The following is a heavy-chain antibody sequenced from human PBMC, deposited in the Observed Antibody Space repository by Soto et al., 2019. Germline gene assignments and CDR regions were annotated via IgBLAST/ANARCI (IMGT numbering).Heavy chain of an antibody. V-gene: IGHV1-24*01. CDR2: FDPEDGET. D-gene: IGHD4-17*01. Sequence: QVQLVQSGAEVKKPGASVKVSCKVSGYTLTELSMHWVRQAPGKGLEWMGGFDPEDGETICAQKFQGRVTMTEDTSTDTAYMELSSLRSEDTAVYYCATGNPYGDPPGYYYYMDVWGKGTTVTVSS. CDR1: GYTLTELS. CDR3: ATGNPYGDPPGYYYYMDV. J-gene: IGHJ6*03.